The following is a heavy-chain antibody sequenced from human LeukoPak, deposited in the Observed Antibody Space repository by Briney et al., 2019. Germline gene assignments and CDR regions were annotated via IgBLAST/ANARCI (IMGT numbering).Heavy chain of an antibody. D-gene: IGHD3-10*01. CDR3: AKDSAFYYIDV. CDR1: GFTFSDYG. V-gene: IGHV3-30*02. J-gene: IGHJ6*03. CDR2: IRYNGNNQ. Sequence: GGSLRLSCAASGFTFSDYGMHWVRQAPGKGLEWVAFIRYNGNNQYYADSVKGRFTISRDNSKNTLYLQMNSLKGDDTAVYYCAKDSAFYYIDVWGKGTTVIISS.